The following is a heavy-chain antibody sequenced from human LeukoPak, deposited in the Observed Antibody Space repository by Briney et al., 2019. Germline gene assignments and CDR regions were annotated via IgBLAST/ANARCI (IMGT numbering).Heavy chain of an antibody. CDR2: IHHTGST. D-gene: IGHD1-14*01. J-gene: IGHJ3*01. V-gene: IGHV4-59*01. Sequence: TSETLSLSCNVSGGSISSYYWSWIRQPPGKGLEWIGYIHHTGSTNYKPSLKSRVTISVDTSKNQFSLKLSSVTAADTAVYYCARDAVSGTPAFDVWGQGTLATVSS. CDR3: ARDAVSGTPAFDV. CDR1: GGSISSYY.